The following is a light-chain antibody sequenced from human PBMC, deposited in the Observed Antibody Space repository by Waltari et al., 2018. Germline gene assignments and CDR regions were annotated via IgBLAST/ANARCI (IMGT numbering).Light chain of an antibody. CDR1: SSDVGGHPY. J-gene: IGLJ2*01. V-gene: IGLV2-14*01. Sequence: QSALTQPASVSGSPGQSITISCTGTSSDVGGHPYVSWYQQHPGEAPKLIIYDVSSRPSGVSPRFSASRSGNTASRTISGLRTEDEADYYCSSYSSVTNVVFGGGTKLTVL. CDR2: DVS. CDR3: SSYSSVTNVV.